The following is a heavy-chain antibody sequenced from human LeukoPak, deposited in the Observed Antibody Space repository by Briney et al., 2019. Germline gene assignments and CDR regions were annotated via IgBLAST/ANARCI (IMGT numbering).Heavy chain of an antibody. CDR2: IKEDGSDK. CDR1: GFTFSKSW. CDR3: ATWSDAWEFDY. D-gene: IGHD1-26*01. V-gene: IGHV3-7*05. Sequence: GGSLRLSCAASGFTFSKSWMTWVRQAPGKGLEWVAHIKEDGSDKYYVDSVTGRFTISRDNTKNSLYLQMSSLKAEDTAVYYCATWSDAWEFDYWGQGTLVTVSS. J-gene: IGHJ4*02.